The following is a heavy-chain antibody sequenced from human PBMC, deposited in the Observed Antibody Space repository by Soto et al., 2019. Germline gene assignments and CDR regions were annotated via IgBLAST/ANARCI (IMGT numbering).Heavy chain of an antibody. CDR2: ISSSGSTI. CDR3: ARLNYDILTGYYRNYYMDV. Sequence: GGSLRLSCAASGFTFSDYYMSWIRQAPGKGLEWVSYISSSGSTIYYADSVKGRFTISRDNAKNSLYLQMNSLRAEDTAVYYCARLNYDILTGYYRNYYMDVWGKGTTVTVSS. V-gene: IGHV3-11*01. D-gene: IGHD3-9*01. J-gene: IGHJ6*03. CDR1: GFTFSDYY.